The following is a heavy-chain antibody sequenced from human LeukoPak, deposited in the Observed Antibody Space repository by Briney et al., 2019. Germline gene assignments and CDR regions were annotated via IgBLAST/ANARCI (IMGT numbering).Heavy chain of an antibody. V-gene: IGHV3-7*01. Sequence: GGSLRLSCAASGFTFSSYWMSWVRQAPGKGLEWVANIKQDGSEKYYVDSVKGRFTISRDNAKNSLYLQMNSLRAEDTAVYYCAREVLLWFGELLPYFDYWGQGTLVTVSS. D-gene: IGHD3-10*01. J-gene: IGHJ4*02. CDR3: AREVLLWFGELLPYFDY. CDR2: IKQDGSEK. CDR1: GFTFSSYW.